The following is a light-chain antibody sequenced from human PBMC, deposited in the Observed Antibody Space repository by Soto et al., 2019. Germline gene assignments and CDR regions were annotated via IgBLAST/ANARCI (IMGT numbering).Light chain of an antibody. CDR1: RSISSW. V-gene: IGKV1-12*01. CDR2: AAS. J-gene: IGKJ1*01. CDR3: QQANSFPIT. Sequence: DIQMTQSPSTLSASAGGTVTITCRASRSISSWLAWYQQKPGIAPKLLIYAASSLQSGVPSRFSGSGSGTDFTLTISSLQPEDFATYYCQQANSFPITFGQGTKVDIK.